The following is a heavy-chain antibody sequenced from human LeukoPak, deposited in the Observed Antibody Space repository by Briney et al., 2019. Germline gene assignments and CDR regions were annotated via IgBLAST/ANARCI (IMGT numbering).Heavy chain of an antibody. V-gene: IGHV3-48*01. CDR1: GFTFSSYS. CDR3: ARACSGGSCWGIDY. D-gene: IGHD2-15*01. Sequence: PGGSLRLSCAASGFTFSSYSMNWVRQAPGKGLEWVSYISSSSSTIYYADSVKGRFTISRDNAKNSLYLQMNSLRAEDTAVYYCARACSGGSCWGIDYWGQGTLVTVSS. CDR2: ISSSSSTI. J-gene: IGHJ4*02.